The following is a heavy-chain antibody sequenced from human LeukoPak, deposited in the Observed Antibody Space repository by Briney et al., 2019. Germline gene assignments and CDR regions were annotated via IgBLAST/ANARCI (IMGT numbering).Heavy chain of an antibody. V-gene: IGHV1-8*01. Sequence: ASVKVSCKASGYTFISYDINWVRQATGQGLEWMRWMNPNSGNTGYAQKFQGRVTMTRNTSISTAYIELSSLRSEDTAVYYCARGGSYYTGGYYYYYMDVWGKGTTVTVSS. CDR2: MNPNSGNT. J-gene: IGHJ6*03. D-gene: IGHD1-26*01. CDR1: GYTFISYD. CDR3: ARGGSYYTGGYYYYYMDV.